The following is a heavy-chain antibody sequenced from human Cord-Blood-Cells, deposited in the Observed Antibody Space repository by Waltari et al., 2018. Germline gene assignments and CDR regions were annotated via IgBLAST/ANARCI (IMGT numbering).Heavy chain of an antibody. D-gene: IGHD3-22*01. CDR1: GFTFTSSA. Sequence: HMPLVHSAPEVQTPATSVKVSCKASGFTFTSSAVQWVRPTRGQRLEWIGWIVVGSGNTTYAQKFQERVTSTRDMSTSTAYMELSSLRSEDTAVYYCAADGGAYDSSGYYFDYWGQGTLVTVSS. J-gene: IGHJ4*02. CDR3: AADGGAYDSSGYYFDY. V-gene: IGHV1-58*01. CDR2: IVVGSGNT.